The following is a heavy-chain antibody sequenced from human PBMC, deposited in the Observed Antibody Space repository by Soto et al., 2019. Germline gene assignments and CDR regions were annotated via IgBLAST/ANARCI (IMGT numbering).Heavy chain of an antibody. D-gene: IGHD3-16*01. Sequence: SGPTLVNPTRTLTLTCTFSGSSLSTSEVAVGWIRQPPGKALEWLALIYWDDDKRYSPTLNNRLTVTKDTSKNQVVLSMTNMDTVDTGTYFCARLIDLYVVFDYWGQGILVTVSS. CDR2: IYWDDDK. CDR3: ARLIDLYVVFDY. CDR1: GSSLSTSEVA. J-gene: IGHJ4*02. V-gene: IGHV2-5*02.